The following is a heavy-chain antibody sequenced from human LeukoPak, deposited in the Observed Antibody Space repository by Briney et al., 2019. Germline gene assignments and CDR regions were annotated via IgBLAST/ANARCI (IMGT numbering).Heavy chain of an antibody. D-gene: IGHD6-19*01. V-gene: IGHV3-9*01. J-gene: IGHJ4*02. CDR1: GFIFDDYA. Sequence: PGGSLRLSCAASGFIFDDYAMHWVRQVPGKGLEWVSGITWNSRSIGYADSVKGRFTISRDNAKNSLYLQMNSLRAEDTALYYCAKDIGGDSSGWSEGYWDQGTLVTVSS. CDR2: ITWNSRSI. CDR3: AKDIGGDSSGWSEGY.